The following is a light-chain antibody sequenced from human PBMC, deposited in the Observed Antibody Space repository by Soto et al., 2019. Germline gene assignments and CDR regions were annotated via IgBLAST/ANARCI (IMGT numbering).Light chain of an antibody. J-gene: IGKJ3*01. CDR3: QQYDSSRIT. CDR1: QSVSSSY. V-gene: IGKV3-20*01. CDR2: GAS. Sequence: EIVLTQSPGTLSLSPGERATLSCRASQSVSSSYLAWYQQKPGQAPRLLIYGASSRATGIPDRFSGSGSGTDFTLTISSLESEDFAVYYCQQYDSSRITFGPGTKVEIK.